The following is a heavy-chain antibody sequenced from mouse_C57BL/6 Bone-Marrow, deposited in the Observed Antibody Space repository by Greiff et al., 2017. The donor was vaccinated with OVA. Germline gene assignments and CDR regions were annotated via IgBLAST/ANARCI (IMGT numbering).Heavy chain of an antibody. CDR1: GYTFTDYY. CDR2: INPYNGGT. D-gene: IGHD1-1*01. V-gene: IGHV1-19*01. Sequence: EVQLQQSGPVLVKPGASVKMSCKASGYTFTDYYMNWVKQSHGTSLEWLGVINPYNGGTSYNQKFKGKATLTVDKSSSTAYMKLNSLKSEDSAGDNCARNYNGSSYFDVWGTGTTVTVSS. CDR3: ARNYNGSSYFDV. J-gene: IGHJ1*03.